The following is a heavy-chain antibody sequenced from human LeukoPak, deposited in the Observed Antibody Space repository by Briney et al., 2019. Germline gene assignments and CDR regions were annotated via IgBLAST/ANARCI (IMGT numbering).Heavy chain of an antibody. CDR1: GFTFSSYE. CDR2: ISSSGSTI. V-gene: IGHV3-48*03. CDR3: ARGPVEYFDY. Sequence: GGSLRLSCAASGFTFSSYEMNWVRQAPGKGLEWVSYISSSGSTIYCADSVKGRFTISRDNAKNSLYLQMNSLRAEDTAVYYCARGPVEYFDYWGQGTLVTVSS. J-gene: IGHJ4*02.